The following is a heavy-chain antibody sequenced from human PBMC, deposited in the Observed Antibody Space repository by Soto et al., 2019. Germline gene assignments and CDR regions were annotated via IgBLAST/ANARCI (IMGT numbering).Heavy chain of an antibody. CDR2: IYYSGST. J-gene: IGHJ5*01. Sequence: QVQLQESGPGLVKPSQTLSLTCSVSGGSISSGGYYWSWIRQHPEKGLEWIGYIYYSGSTNCKPLLQSRVIISVDTSSNRFSLDLRSVNAAEPAIYYCARHSASWQWFDYWGQGTLVTVSS. V-gene: IGHV4-31*03. D-gene: IGHD1-26*01. CDR3: ARHSASWQWFDY. CDR1: GGSISSGGYY.